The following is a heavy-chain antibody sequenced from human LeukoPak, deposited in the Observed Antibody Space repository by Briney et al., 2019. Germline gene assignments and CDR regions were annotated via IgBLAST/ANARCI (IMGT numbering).Heavy chain of an antibody. CDR2: ISGSGGST. V-gene: IGHV3-23*01. CDR3: AKDSHYYDSSGFYSGFDS. J-gene: IGHJ4*02. CDR1: GFRFSDSGFSFSDYY. Sequence: GGSLRLSCAASGFRFSDSGFSFSDYYMSWIRQAPGKGLEWVSAISGSGGSTYYADSVKGRFTISRDNSNNTLYLQMNNLRAEDTAVYYCAKDSHYYDSSGFYSGFDSWGPGTLVTVSS. D-gene: IGHD3-22*01.